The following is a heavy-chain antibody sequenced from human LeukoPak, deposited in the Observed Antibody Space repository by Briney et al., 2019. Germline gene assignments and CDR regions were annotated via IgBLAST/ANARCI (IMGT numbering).Heavy chain of an antibody. CDR1: GGSISSGDYY. V-gene: IGHV4-30-4*02. J-gene: IGHJ4*02. CDR2: IYYSGST. Sequence: PSETLSLTCTVSGGSISSGDYYWSWIRQPPGKGLEWIGYIYYSGSTYYNPSLKSRVTISVDTSKNQFSLKLSSVTAADTAVYYCARVGRGSYYTHWGQGTLVTVSS. D-gene: IGHD3-10*01. CDR3: ARVGRGSYYTH.